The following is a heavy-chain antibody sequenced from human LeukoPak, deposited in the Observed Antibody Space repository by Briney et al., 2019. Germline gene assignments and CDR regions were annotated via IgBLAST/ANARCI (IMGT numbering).Heavy chain of an antibody. CDR2: IDEDGSEK. J-gene: IGHJ4*02. Sequence: GGSLRLSCAASGFTFSRYWLTWARQVPGKGLQWVANIDEDGSEKHYVDSVKGRFTISRDNAKNSLYLQMNSLRAEDTAVYYCATNIAADLDFWGQGTLVTVSS. D-gene: IGHD6-6*01. CDR1: GFTFSRYW. V-gene: IGHV3-7*05. CDR3: ATNIAADLDF.